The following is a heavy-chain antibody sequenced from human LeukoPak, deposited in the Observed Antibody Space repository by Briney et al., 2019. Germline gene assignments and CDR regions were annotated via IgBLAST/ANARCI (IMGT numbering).Heavy chain of an antibody. Sequence: TSETLSLTGPGSRGSISSYYWSWLRQPARNGLECIRRISTSGSTNHNPSLKSRVTMSVDTSKNQFSLKLSSVTAADTAVYYCARVKSFGGAAGFRWFDPWGQGTLVTVSS. J-gene: IGHJ5*02. D-gene: IGHD6-13*01. CDR2: ISTSGST. CDR1: RGSISSYY. V-gene: IGHV4-4*07. CDR3: ARVKSFGGAAGFRWFDP.